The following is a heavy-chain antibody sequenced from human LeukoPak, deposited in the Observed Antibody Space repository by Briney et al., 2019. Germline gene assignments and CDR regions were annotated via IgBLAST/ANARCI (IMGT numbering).Heavy chain of an antibody. V-gene: IGHV6-1*01. J-gene: IGHJ5*02. CDR2: TYFRSKWYS. Sequence: SQTLSLTCAISGDSVSGNSVAWNWIRQSPSRGLEWLGRTYFRSKWYSDYAFSVRGRITINADTSKNQLSLQLNSVTPEDTAVYYCTRDLWGETSWFDPWGQGTLVTVSS. D-gene: IGHD3-16*01. CDR1: GDSVSGNSVA. CDR3: TRDLWGETSWFDP.